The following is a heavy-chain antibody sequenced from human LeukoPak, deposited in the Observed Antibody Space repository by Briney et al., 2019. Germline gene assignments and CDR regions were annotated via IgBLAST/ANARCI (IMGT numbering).Heavy chain of an antibody. CDR2: ISSSSSYI. CDR1: GFTFSSYS. J-gene: IGHJ6*02. D-gene: IGHD2-2*01. V-gene: IGHV3-21*01. CDR3: AREGYCSSTSCLRLGDYGMDV. Sequence: GGSLRLSCAAYGFTFSSYSMNWVRQAPGKGLEWVSSISSSSSYIYYADSVKGRFTISRDNAKNSLYLQMNSLRAEDTAVYYCAREGYCSSTSCLRLGDYGMDVWGQGTTVTVSS.